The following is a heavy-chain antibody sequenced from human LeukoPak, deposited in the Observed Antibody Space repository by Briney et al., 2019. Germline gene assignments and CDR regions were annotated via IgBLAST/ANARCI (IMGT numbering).Heavy chain of an antibody. V-gene: IGHV1-69-2*01. CDR1: GYTFTDYY. CDR3: AAFFMVRGVIKAMGNDY. J-gene: IGHJ4*02. D-gene: IGHD3-10*01. CDR2: VDPEDGET. Sequence: GASVKVSCKASGYTFTDYYMHWVQQAPGKGLEWMGRVDPEDGETIYAEKFQGRVTITADTSTDTAYMELSSPRSEDTAVYYCAAFFMVRGVIKAMGNDYWGQGTLVTVSS.